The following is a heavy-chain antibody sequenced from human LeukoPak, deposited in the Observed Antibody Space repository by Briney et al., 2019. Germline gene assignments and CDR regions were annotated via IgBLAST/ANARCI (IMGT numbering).Heavy chain of an antibody. J-gene: IGHJ4*02. D-gene: IGHD3-16*01. CDR1: GGSISSYY. Sequence: SETLSLTCTVSGGSISSYYWSWIRQPAGKGLEWIGRFYTSGSTNYNPSLKSRVTMSVDTSKNQLSLKLSSVTAADTAVYYCARVGGTLISFDYWGQGTLVTVSS. CDR2: FYTSGST. CDR3: ARVGGTLISFDY. V-gene: IGHV4-4*07.